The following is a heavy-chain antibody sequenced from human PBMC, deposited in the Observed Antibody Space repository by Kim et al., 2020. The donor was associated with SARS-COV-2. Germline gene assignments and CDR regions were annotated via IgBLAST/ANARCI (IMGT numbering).Heavy chain of an antibody. CDR3: ARDVRSCYFDY. Sequence: KYYADSVKGRFTISRDHSNNTLELQMHSLTADDTAVEYCARDVRSCYFDYWGQGTLVTVSS. D-gene: IGHD3-10*02. J-gene: IGHJ4*02. V-gene: IGHV3-33*01. CDR2: K.